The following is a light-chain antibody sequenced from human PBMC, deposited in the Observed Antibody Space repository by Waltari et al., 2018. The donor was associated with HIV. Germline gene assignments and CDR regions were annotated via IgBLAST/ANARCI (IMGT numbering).Light chain of an antibody. V-gene: IGLV1-40*01. CDR2: GNS. J-gene: IGLJ3*02. CDR3: QSYDSSLSDSRV. Sequence: QSVLTQPPSVSGAPGQSVTISCTGSSSNIGAGYDVHWYQQLPGTAPKLLIYGNSNRPSGVPDRFSGSKSGTSASLAITGLQAEDEADYYCQSYDSSLSDSRVFGGGTKLTVL. CDR1: SSNIGAGYD.